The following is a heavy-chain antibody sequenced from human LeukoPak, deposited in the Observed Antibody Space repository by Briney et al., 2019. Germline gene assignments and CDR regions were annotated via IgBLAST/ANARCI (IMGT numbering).Heavy chain of an antibody. CDR2: INHSGST. D-gene: IGHD4-17*01. J-gene: IGHJ3*02. V-gene: IGHV4-34*01. Sequence: SETLSLTCAVYGGSFSGYYWSWIRQPPGKGLEWIGEINHSGSTNYNPSLKSRVTISVDTSKNQFSLKLSTVTAADTAVYYCARMTTVTSDAFDIWGQGTMVTVSS. CDR1: GGSFSGYY. CDR3: ARMTTVTSDAFDI.